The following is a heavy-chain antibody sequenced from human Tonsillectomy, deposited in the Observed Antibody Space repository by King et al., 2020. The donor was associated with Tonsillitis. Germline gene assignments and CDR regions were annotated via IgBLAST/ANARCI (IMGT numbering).Heavy chain of an antibody. CDR1: GYSFRSHW. J-gene: IGHJ3*02. V-gene: IGHV5-51*03. CDR2: IYSGDSDT. CDR3: ARGLNFRSGYYHDDAFDI. Sequence: LQLVQSGSEVKKPGESLKISCKGSGYSFRSHWIAWVRQMPGKGLEWMGVIYSGDSDTRYRPSFKGQVTISADKSLSTAYLQWSSLKASDTATYYCARGLNFRSGYYHDDAFDIWGQGTMVTVSS. D-gene: IGHD3-22*01.